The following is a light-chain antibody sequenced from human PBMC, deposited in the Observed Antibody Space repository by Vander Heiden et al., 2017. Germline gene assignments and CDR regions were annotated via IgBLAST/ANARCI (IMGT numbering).Light chain of an antibody. CDR1: QDISNY. CDR3: QQYGNLPLT. CDR2: DAS. Sequence: DIQMTQSPSSLSASVGDRVTITCQASQDISNYLNWYQQKPGKAPKLLIYDASNLETGVPSRVSGSGSGTDFTFTISSLQPEDIATYYCQQYGNLPLTFGGGTKVEIK. V-gene: IGKV1-33*01. J-gene: IGKJ4*01.